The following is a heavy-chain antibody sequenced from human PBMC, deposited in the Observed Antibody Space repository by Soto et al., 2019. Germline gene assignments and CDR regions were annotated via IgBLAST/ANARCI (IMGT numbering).Heavy chain of an antibody. Sequence: ESGGGVVQPGKSLRLACVASGFTFSNYGMHWVRQAPGEGLEWVAVISYDEDNIYYADSVKGRFTISRDNSKNTLYLQMNSLRTEDTAVYFCARSGTTVTTFWYFDLWGRGTLVTVSS. D-gene: IGHD4-17*01. J-gene: IGHJ2*01. CDR2: ISYDEDNI. V-gene: IGHV3-30*03. CDR3: ARSGTTVTTFWYFDL. CDR1: GFTFSNYG.